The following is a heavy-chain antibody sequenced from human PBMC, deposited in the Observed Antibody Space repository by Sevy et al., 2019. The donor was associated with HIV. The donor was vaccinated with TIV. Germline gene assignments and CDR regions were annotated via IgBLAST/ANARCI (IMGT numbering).Heavy chain of an antibody. Sequence: QLGGSLRLSYVASGFTFNNFWMAWVRQAPGKGLEWFANIKPDGSESNHVGSVKGRFTISRDNAKNSLYLQMNSLTAEDTAVYYCARDVGGGYFDYWGQGTLVTVSS. V-gene: IGHV3-7*03. CDR1: GFTFNNFW. J-gene: IGHJ4*01. D-gene: IGHD3-16*01. CDR3: ARDVGGGYFDY. CDR2: IKPDGSES.